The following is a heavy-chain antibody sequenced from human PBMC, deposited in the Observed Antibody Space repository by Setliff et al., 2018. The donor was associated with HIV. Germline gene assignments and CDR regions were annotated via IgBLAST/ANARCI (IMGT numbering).Heavy chain of an antibody. J-gene: IGHJ6*03. CDR2: INPNSGDT. V-gene: IGHV1-2*02. Sequence: ASVKVSCKASGYTFTRHYLHWVRLAPGQGLEWMGWINPNSGDTNYAQKFQGRVTMTRDTSINAAYMELRSLRSDDTAVYYCARYDFWSGHRYYYMDVWGKGTTVTVSS. CDR3: ARYDFWSGHRYYYMDV. CDR1: GYTFTRHY. D-gene: IGHD3-3*01.